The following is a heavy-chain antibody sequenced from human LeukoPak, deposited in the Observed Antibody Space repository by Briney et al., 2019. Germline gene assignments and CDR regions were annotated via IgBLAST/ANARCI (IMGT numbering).Heavy chain of an antibody. CDR3: ARRHVEWLTDWFDP. CDR1: GGSISSGGYY. Sequence: SETLSLTCTVSGGSISSGGYYWSWIRQHPGKGLEWIGYIYYSGSTYYNPSLKSRVTISVDTSKNQFSLKLSSVTAADTAVYYCARRHVEWLTDWFDPWGQGTLVTVSS. V-gene: IGHV4-31*03. D-gene: IGHD3-3*01. J-gene: IGHJ5*02. CDR2: IYYSGST.